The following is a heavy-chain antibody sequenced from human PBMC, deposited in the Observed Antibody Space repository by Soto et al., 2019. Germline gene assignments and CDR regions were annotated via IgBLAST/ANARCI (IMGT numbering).Heavy chain of an antibody. CDR3: ARGGEFYVLDV. CDR2: KHTSGTT. V-gene: IGHV4-4*07. D-gene: IGHD3-16*01. J-gene: IGHJ6*02. Sequence: QVQLQESGPGLVKPSETLSLTCTVSGGSISGYYWTWIRQPDGKGLEWIGRKHTSGTTNYNPSLKSRVTMSIDTSTNQFSLNLSSVTAADSAVYYCARGGEFYVLDVWGQGTTVAVSS. CDR1: GGSISGYY.